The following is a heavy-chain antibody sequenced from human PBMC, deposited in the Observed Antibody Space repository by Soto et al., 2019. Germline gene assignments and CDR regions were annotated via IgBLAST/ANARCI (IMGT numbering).Heavy chain of an antibody. CDR3: ADNNYWAAGSIY. CDR2: LYWDNDK. D-gene: IGHD3-10*01. CDR1: GFSLNTRGLG. J-gene: IGHJ4*02. Sequence: QITLKESGPTLVKPTQTLTLTCAFSGFSLNTRGLGVGCIRQPPGKSLQWLALLYWDNDKRYSPSLKSRLTITKDTPTNHVVLMMTDMDPVDTATYYCADNNYWAAGSIYWGQGTQVTVSS. V-gene: IGHV2-5*02.